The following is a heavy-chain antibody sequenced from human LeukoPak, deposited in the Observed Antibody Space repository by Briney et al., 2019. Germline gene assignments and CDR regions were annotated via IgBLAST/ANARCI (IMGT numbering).Heavy chain of an antibody. CDR3: TISSTWYGRFDS. J-gene: IGHJ4*02. CDR2: FDPEKGKT. V-gene: IGHV1-24*01. Sequence: ASVKVSCKVSGYTLTELSLNWVRPAPGEGLEWVGGFDPEKGKTMYAQKFQGRVTMKEDTSTDTAYMELSSLRSEDTAMYYCTISSTWYGRFDSWGQGTLVTVSS. D-gene: IGHD6-13*01. CDR1: GYTLTELS.